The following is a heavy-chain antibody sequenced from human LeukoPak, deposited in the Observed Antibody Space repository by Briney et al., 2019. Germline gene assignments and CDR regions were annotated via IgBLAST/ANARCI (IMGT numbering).Heavy chain of an antibody. CDR1: GFIFDDYS. D-gene: IGHD4-11*01. J-gene: IGHJ4*02. CDR3: ARAAYGNYGTLDY. V-gene: IGHV3-43*01. Sequence: GGSLRLSCAASGFIFDDYSMHWVRQAPGKGLDWVSVISWDGASTYYADSVKGRFTISRDSSKNSLYLQMNSLRTEDTALYYCARAAYGNYGTLDYWGQGTLVTVSS. CDR2: ISWDGAST.